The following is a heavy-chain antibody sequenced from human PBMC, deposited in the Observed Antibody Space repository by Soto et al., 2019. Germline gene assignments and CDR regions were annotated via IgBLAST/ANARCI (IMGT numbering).Heavy chain of an antibody. CDR2: LSYEGSEE. Sequence: GALRLSCAASGFNFGVFGMHWVRQAPGKGLEWLSVLSYEGSEEYYADSVRGRFTISRDNSKNTLFLQMDSLRVDDTGVYYCALTRRSSLLEVAGPGFEYWGQGTLVTVSS. V-gene: IGHV3-30*03. CDR3: ALTRRSSLLEVAGPGFEY. D-gene: IGHD6-19*01. J-gene: IGHJ4*02. CDR1: GFNFGVFG.